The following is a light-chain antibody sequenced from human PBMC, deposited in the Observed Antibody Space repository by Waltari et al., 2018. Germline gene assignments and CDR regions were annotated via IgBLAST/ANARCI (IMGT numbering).Light chain of an antibody. CDR1: QGVSSSY. J-gene: IGKJ4*01. CDR3: QHYSSSVT. Sequence: EIVLTQSPGTLSLSPGERATLSCRASQGVSSSYVAWYQQKPGQAPRLLSYAASSRATGIPDRFSGSGSGTDFTLTISRLEPEDFAVYYCQHYSSSVTFGGGTKVEIK. CDR2: AAS. V-gene: IGKV3-20*01.